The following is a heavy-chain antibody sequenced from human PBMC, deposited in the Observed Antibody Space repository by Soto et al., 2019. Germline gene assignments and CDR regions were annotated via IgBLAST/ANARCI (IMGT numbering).Heavy chain of an antibody. D-gene: IGHD6-13*01. CDR1: GFTFSRYW. V-gene: IGHV3-7*03. Sequence: EVQLVESGGGLVQPGGSLRLSCAASGFTFSRYWMSWVRQAPGKGLEWVANIKQDGSEKYYVDFVKGRFTISRDNAKNSLYLQMNSLRAEDTAVYYCARDHDCSSWYVYFDYWGQGTLVTVSS. J-gene: IGHJ4*02. CDR2: IKQDGSEK. CDR3: ARDHDCSSWYVYFDY.